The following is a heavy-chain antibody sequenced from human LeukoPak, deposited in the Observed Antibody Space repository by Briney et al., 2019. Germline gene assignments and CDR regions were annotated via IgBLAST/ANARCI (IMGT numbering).Heavy chain of an antibody. V-gene: IGHV3-43*02. CDR1: GFTFDDYA. D-gene: IGHD6-19*01. CDR2: ISGDGGRT. Sequence: GGSLRLSCAASGFTFDDYAMDCVRQAPGKGLEWVSLISGDGGRTFYADSVKGRFPIPRDHNKHSLYLQMNSLRTEYTALYYGAKDIYSSGWYGYWGQGTLVTVSS. J-gene: IGHJ4*02. CDR3: AKDIYSSGWYGY.